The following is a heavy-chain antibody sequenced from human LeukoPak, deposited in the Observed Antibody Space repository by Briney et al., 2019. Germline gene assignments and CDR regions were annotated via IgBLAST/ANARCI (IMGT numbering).Heavy chain of an antibody. Sequence: GGSLRLSWAASGFTLSSYAMHWVRQAPGKGLAWVALISYDGSNKYSADSVKGRFTISRDNSKNTLYLQMNSLRAEDTAVYYCARGSSWGQGTLVTVSS. CDR2: ISYDGSNK. J-gene: IGHJ4*02. V-gene: IGHV3-30*04. CDR1: GFTLSSYA. CDR3: ARGSS.